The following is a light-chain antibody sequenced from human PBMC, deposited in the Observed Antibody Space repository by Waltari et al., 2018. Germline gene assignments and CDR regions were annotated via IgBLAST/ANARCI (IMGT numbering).Light chain of an antibody. J-gene: IGKJ4*01. Sequence: DIQVTQSPSSLSASVGDRVTITCRTSQSISTSLNWYQQKPGKPPKLLFFAASALQRGVSSRFSGSGSQTDFTLTIRNLQPEDFATYYCQQSYRAPQTFGGGTKVDMK. CDR3: QQSYRAPQT. CDR2: AAS. CDR1: QSISTS. V-gene: IGKV1-39*01.